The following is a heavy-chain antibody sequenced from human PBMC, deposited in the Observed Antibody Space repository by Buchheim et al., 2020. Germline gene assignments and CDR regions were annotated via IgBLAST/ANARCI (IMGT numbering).Heavy chain of an antibody. Sequence: EVQLVESGGGLVQPGGSLRLSCAASGFTFSSYWMSWVRQAPGKGLEWVANIKQDGSEKYYVDSVKGRFTISRDNAKNSLYLQMNSLRAEDTAVYYCARDLYHYDSSGYYPFYYYGMDVWGQGTT. V-gene: IGHV3-7*01. CDR3: ARDLYHYDSSGYYPFYYYGMDV. J-gene: IGHJ6*02. D-gene: IGHD3-22*01. CDR1: GFTFSSYW. CDR2: IKQDGSEK.